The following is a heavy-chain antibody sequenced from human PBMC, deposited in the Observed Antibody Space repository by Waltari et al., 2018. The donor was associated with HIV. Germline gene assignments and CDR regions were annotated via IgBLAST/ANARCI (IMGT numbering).Heavy chain of an antibody. CDR1: GYTFTSYD. Sequence: QVQLVQSGPEVKKPGASVKVSCKASGYTFTSYDINWVRQAPGQGLEWMGWKNPNSGNTGYAQKFQARVTMTRNTSISTAYMELSSLRSEDTAMYYCARVSASCGGDCYLDFWGQGTLVTVSS. D-gene: IGHD2-21*02. CDR2: KNPNSGNT. V-gene: IGHV1-8*01. CDR3: ARVSASCGGDCYLDF. J-gene: IGHJ4*02.